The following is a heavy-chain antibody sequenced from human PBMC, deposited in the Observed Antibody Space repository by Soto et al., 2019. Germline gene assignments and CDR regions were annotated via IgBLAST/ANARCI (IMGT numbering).Heavy chain of an antibody. V-gene: IGHV5-10-1*01. CDR1: GYSFTSYW. D-gene: IGHD3-16*01. CDR2: IDPSDSYT. CDR3: ARTFGGHLYSFDF. J-gene: IGHJ4*02. Sequence: LGESLKISCKGSGYSFTSYWISWVRQMPGKGLEWMGRIDPSDSYTNYSPSFQGHVTISADKSINTAYLQWSSLKASDTAIYYCARTFGGHLYSFDFWGQGTLVTVSS.